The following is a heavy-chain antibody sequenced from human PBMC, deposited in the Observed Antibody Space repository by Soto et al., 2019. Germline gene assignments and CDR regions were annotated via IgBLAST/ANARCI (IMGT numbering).Heavy chain of an antibody. CDR1: GFTFSSYW. CDR3: AKSLSAIPGDS. D-gene: IGHD2-2*01. V-gene: IGHV3-7*05. Sequence: EAQLVESGGGLVQSGGSLRLSCAASGFTFSSYWMSWVRQGPGKWPEWVANIKQDGSEKYYVDSVKCRFTISRDNAKNSLYLQMTSLRAEDTAVYHCAKSLSAIPGDSWGQGTLVTVSS. CDR2: IKQDGSEK. J-gene: IGHJ4*02.